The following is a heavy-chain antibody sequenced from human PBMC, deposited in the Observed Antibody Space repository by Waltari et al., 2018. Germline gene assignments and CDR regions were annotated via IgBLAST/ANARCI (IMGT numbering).Heavy chain of an antibody. J-gene: IGHJ4*02. D-gene: IGHD1-1*01. V-gene: IGHV4-39*07. CDR3: ARQWNGYFNF. CDR2: IYHSGNT. Sequence: QLLLQESGPGLVKPSETLSLTCTVSGDSISKAGAYWVWIRQPPGKGLEGSGTIYHSGNTYYNPSLGSRVTISIGTPKNQFSLKVTSVTAADTAVYYCARQWNGYFNFWGQGTLVTVSS. CDR1: GDSISKAGAY.